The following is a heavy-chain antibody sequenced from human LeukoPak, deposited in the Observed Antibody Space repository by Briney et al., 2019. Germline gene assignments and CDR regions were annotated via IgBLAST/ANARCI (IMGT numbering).Heavy chain of an antibody. CDR1: GGSVSSGSYY. CDR2: IYYSGST. D-gene: IGHD6-13*01. CDR3: ARDAIAAAGTGQYYFDY. J-gene: IGHJ4*02. Sequence: SETLSLTCTVSGGSVSSGSYYWGWIRQPPGKGLEWIGSIYYSGSTYYNPSLKSRVTVSVDTSKNQFSLKLSSVTAADTAVYYCARDAIAAAGTGQYYFDYWGQGTLVTVSS. V-gene: IGHV4-39*02.